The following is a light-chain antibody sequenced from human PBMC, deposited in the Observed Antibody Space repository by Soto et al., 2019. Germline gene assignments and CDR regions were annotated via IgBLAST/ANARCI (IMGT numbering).Light chain of an antibody. J-gene: IGKJ2*01. V-gene: IGKV3-15*01. CDR2: GAS. CDR1: PTISRN. CDR3: HQYDVWPPHT. Sequence: EIVMTQSPATLSVSSGERVTLSCRASPTISRNLAWYQQKPGQPPRLLIYGASTRATGIPARFSGSGSGTEFTLTITSRQPDDFALYYCHQYDVWPPHTCGQGTRLEIK.